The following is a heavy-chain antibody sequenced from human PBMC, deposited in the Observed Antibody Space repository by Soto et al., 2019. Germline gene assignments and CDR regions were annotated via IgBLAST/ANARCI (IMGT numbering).Heavy chain of an antibody. V-gene: IGHV1-18*01. D-gene: IGHD3-22*01. CDR2: ISAYNGNT. J-gene: IGHJ4*02. Sequence: QVQLVQSGAEVKRPGASVKVSSKATGYTFTSYGISWVRQAPGEGLEWMGWISAYNGNTNYAQKLQGRVTMTTDTYTSTAYMELRSLRSDDTAVYYCARGQATMIVVVGDYWGQGTLVTVSS. CDR3: ARGQATMIVVVGDY. CDR1: GYTFTSYG.